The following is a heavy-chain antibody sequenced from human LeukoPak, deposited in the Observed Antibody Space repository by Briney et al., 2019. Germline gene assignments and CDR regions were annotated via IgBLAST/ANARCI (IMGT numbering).Heavy chain of an antibody. Sequence: ASVKVSCKASGYTFTSYGISWVRQAPGQGLEWMGWISAYNGNTNYAQKLQGRVTMTTDTSTSTAYMELRSLRSDDTAVYYCARLGVGGPEGYCSGGSCYPFDYWGQGTLVTVSS. CDR3: ARLGVGGPEGYCSGGSCYPFDY. V-gene: IGHV1-18*01. CDR2: ISAYNGNT. J-gene: IGHJ4*02. D-gene: IGHD2-15*01. CDR1: GYTFTSYG.